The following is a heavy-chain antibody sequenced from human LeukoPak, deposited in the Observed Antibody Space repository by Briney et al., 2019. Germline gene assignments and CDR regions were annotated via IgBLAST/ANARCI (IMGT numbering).Heavy chain of an antibody. CDR2: ISGSGGST. CDR1: GFTFSSYA. V-gene: IGHV3-23*01. CDR3: AKDNDILTGYYNLFDY. J-gene: IGHJ4*02. Sequence: GGSLRLSCAASGFTFSSYAMSWVRQAPGKGLEWVSAISGSGGSTYYADSVKGRFTVSRDNSKNTLYLQMNSLRAEDTAVYYCAKDNDILTGYYNLFDYWGQGTLVTVSS. D-gene: IGHD3-9*01.